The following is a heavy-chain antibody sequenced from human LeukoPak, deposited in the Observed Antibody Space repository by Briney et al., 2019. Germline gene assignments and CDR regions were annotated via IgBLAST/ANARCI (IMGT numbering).Heavy chain of an antibody. CDR1: GYTFTSYA. CDR2: INAGNGNT. Sequence: GASVKVSCKASGYTFTSYAMHWVRQAPGQRLEWMGWINAGNGNTKYSQKFQGRVTITRDTSASTAYMELSSLRSEDTAVYYCARPSFSGNYYNYWGQGTLVTVSS. V-gene: IGHV1-3*01. J-gene: IGHJ4*02. D-gene: IGHD1-26*01. CDR3: ARPSFSGNYYNY.